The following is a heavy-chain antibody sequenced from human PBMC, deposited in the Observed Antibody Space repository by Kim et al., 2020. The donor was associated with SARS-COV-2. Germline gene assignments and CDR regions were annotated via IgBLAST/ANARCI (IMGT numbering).Heavy chain of an antibody. CDR1: GFTFSSYS. CDR2: ISSSSSTI. V-gene: IGHV3-48*02. J-gene: IGHJ6*03. CDR3: ARDWWIQLWLLGDYYYMDV. Sequence: GGSLRLSCAASGFTFSSYSMNWVRQAPGKGLEWVSYISSSSSTIYYADSVKGRFTISRDNAKNSLYLQMNSLRDEDTAVYYCARDWWIQLWLLGDYYYMDVCGKGTTVTVSS. D-gene: IGHD5-18*01.